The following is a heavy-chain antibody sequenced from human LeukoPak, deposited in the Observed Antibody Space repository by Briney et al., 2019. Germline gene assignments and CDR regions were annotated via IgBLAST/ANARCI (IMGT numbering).Heavy chain of an antibody. J-gene: IGHJ4*02. V-gene: IGHV3-9*01. CDR2: ISWNNGSI. CDR3: AKDDANFGGPFD. D-gene: IGHD4-23*01. Sequence: GGSLRLSCAASGFTFDDYAMHWVRHAPGKGLEWVSGISWNNGSIGYADSVKGRFTISRDNAKNSLYLQMNSLRAEDTALYYCAKDDANFGGPFDWGQGTLVTVSS. CDR1: GFTFDDYA.